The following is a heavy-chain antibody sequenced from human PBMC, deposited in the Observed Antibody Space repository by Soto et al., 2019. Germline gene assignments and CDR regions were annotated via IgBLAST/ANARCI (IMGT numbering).Heavy chain of an antibody. CDR2: ISGSGGST. V-gene: IGHV3-23*01. CDR3: AKSKTPPVYYFDY. CDR1: GFTFSSYA. Sequence: HPGGSLRLSCAASGFTFSSYAMSWVRQALGKGLEWVSAISGSGGSTYYADSVKGRFTISRDNSKNTLYLQMNSLRAEDTAVYYCAKSKTPPVYYFDYWGQGTLVTVSS. J-gene: IGHJ4*02. D-gene: IGHD2-2*01.